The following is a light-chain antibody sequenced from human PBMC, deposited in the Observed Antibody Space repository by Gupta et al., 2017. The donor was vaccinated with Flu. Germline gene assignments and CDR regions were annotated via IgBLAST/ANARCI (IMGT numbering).Light chain of an antibody. CDR1: GIRSW. V-gene: IGKV1D-16*01. Sequence: GIRSWLAWYQQKPGKAPKPLIFAASNLQSGVPSRFSGSGSGTDFNLTISSLHPEDFATYYCQEYNTYPYIFGQGTKL. CDR2: AAS. J-gene: IGKJ2*01. CDR3: QEYNTYPYI.